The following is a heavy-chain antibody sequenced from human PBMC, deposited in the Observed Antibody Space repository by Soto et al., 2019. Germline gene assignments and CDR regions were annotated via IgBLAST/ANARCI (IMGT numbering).Heavy chain of an antibody. J-gene: IGHJ6*03. V-gene: IGHV5-51*01. CDR2: IYPGDSDT. D-gene: IGHD3-16*01. Sequence: PGESLKISCKGSGYSFTSYWIGWVRQMPGKGLEWMGIIYPGDSDTRYSPSFQGQVTISADKSISTAYLQWSSLKASDTAMYYCATRDLGDYMDGGYYYMDVWGKGTTVTVSS. CDR1: GYSFTSYW. CDR3: ATRDLGDYMDGGYYYMDV.